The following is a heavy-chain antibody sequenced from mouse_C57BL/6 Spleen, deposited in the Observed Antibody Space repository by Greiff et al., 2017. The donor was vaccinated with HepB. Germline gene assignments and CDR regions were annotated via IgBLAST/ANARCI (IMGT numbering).Heavy chain of an antibody. CDR1: GFSFNTYA. V-gene: IGHV10-1*01. J-gene: IGHJ4*01. Sequence: EVQGVESGGGLVQPKGSLKLSCAASGFSFNTYAMNWVRQAPGKGLEWVARIRSKSNNYATYYADSVKDRFTISRDDSESMLYLQMNNLKTEDTAMYYCVRLDVGYAMDYWGQGTSVTVSS. CDR3: VRLDVGYAMDY. CDR2: IRSKSNNYAT.